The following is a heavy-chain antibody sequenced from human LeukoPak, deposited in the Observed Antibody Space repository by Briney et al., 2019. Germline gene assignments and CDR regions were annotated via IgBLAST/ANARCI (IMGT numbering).Heavy chain of an antibody. CDR3: AELGITMIGGV. CDR1: GFAFSTYA. J-gene: IGHJ6*04. Sequence: GGSLRLSCAASGFAFSTYAMHWVRQAPGKGLEWVSSITRTSTYIYYADSMKGRLTISRDNAKNSLYLQMNSLRAEDTAVYYCAELGITMIGGVWGKGTTVTISS. V-gene: IGHV3-21*01. CDR2: ITRTSTYI. D-gene: IGHD3-10*02.